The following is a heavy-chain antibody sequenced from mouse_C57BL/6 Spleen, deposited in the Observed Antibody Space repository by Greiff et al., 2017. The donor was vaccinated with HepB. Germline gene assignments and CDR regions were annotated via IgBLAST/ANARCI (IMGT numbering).Heavy chain of an antibody. V-gene: IGHV1-26*01. CDR2: INPNNGGT. CDR3: ARSYYGSPWYVDV. D-gene: IGHD1-1*01. Sequence: EVQLQQSGPELVKPGASVKISCKASGYTFTDYYMNWVKQSHGKSLEWIGDINPNNGGTSYNQKFKGKATLTVDKSSSTAYMELRSLTSEDSAVYYCARSYYGSPWYVDVWGTGTTVTVSS. CDR1: GYTFTDYY. J-gene: IGHJ1*03.